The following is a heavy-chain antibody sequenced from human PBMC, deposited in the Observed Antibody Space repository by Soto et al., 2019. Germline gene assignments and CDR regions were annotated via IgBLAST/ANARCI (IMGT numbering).Heavy chain of an antibody. V-gene: IGHV1-69*02. CDR2: IIPNLGIA. Sequence: QVQLVQSGAEVKKPGFSVKVSCKASGGTFSSYTISWVRQAPGQGLEWMGRIIPNLGIANYAQKFQGRVTITADKSTSTAYMELSSLRSEDTAVYYCARGIAVTGPDDAFDIWGQGTTATVSS. D-gene: IGHD6-19*01. CDR1: GGTFSSYT. J-gene: IGHJ3*02. CDR3: ARGIAVTGPDDAFDI.